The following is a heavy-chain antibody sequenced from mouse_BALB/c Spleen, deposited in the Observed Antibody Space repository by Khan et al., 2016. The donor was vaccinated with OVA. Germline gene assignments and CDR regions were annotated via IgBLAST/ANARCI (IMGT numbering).Heavy chain of an antibody. D-gene: IGHD2-3*01. V-gene: IGHV1S137*01. J-gene: IGHJ2*01. CDR2: ISTYSGNT. CDR3: ARPAYDGYYDY. CDR1: DYTFTDYA. Sequence: QVQLKQSGPELVRPGVSVKISCKGSDYTFTDYAMHWVKQSHAKSLEWIGLISTYSGNTNYKQKFKGKATMTVDKSSSTAYMELARLTSEDSAIYYCARPAYDGYYDYWGQGTTLTVSS.